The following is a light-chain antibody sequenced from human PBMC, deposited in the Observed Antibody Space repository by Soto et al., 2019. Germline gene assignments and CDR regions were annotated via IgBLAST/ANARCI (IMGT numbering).Light chain of an antibody. V-gene: IGKV2-28*01. CDR1: QSLLHSNGYNY. CDR3: MQALQTPLT. J-gene: IGKJ4*01. Sequence: DIVMTQSPLSLPVTPGEPDSISCRSSQSLLHSNGYNYLDWYLQKPGQSPQVLIYLGSNRASGVPDRFSGSGSGTDFTLKISRVEAEDVGIYYCMQALQTPLTFGGGTKVELK. CDR2: LGS.